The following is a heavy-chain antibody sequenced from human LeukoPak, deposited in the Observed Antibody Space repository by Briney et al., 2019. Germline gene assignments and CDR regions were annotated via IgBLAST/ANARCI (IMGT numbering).Heavy chain of an antibody. V-gene: IGHV3-23*01. D-gene: IGHD7-27*01. CDR3: AKDGGLWVSAHWGDS. CDR1: GFTFSSYT. J-gene: IGHJ4*02. CDR2: ITTSDGNT. Sequence: GGSLRLTCAASGFTFSSYTMSWVRQAPGKGLEWVSTITTSDGNTYYADSVKGRFTVSRDNSKNTLFLQMNSLRAEDTAVYYCAKDGGLWVSAHWGDSWGRGTLVTVSS.